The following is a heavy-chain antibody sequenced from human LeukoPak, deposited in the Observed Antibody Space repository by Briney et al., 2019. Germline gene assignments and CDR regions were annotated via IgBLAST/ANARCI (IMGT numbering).Heavy chain of an antibody. CDR3: ARGLPRLAVAGISDY. CDR2: ISAYNGNT. V-gene: IGHV1-18*01. J-gene: IGHJ4*02. CDR1: GYTFTSYG. Sequence: ASVKVSCKASGYTFTSYGISWVRQAPGQGLEWMGWISAYNGNTNYAQKLQGRVTMTTDTSTSTAYMELGSLRSDDTAVYYCARGLPRLAVAGISDYWGQGTLVTVSS. D-gene: IGHD6-19*01.